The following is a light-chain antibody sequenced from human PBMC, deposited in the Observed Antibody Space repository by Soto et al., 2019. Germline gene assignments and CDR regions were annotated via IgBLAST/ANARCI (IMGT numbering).Light chain of an antibody. Sequence: DIRMTQAPSSLPASVGDRVTITCGASQTIGNYLNWYQQRPGKAPNLLISAASTLQSGVPSRLSGSGYGTDLTITITSMQTEDFETYYCQQYDGFSRTFGHGTKVDIK. CDR3: QQYDGFSRT. J-gene: IGKJ1*01. V-gene: IGKV1-39*01. CDR1: QTIGNY. CDR2: AAS.